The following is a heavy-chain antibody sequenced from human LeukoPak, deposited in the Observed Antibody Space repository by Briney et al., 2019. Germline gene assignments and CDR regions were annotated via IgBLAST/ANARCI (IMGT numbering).Heavy chain of an antibody. J-gene: IGHJ3*02. D-gene: IGHD2-2*01. CDR2: ISGSGGST. V-gene: IGHV3-23*01. Sequence: GGSLRLSCAASGSTFSSYAMSWVRQAPGKGLEWVSAISGSGGSTYYADSVKGRFTISRDNSKNTLYLQMNSLRAEDTAVYYCAKDHCSSTSCYGLNGAFDIWGQGTMVTVSS. CDR1: GSTFSSYA. CDR3: AKDHCSSTSCYGLNGAFDI.